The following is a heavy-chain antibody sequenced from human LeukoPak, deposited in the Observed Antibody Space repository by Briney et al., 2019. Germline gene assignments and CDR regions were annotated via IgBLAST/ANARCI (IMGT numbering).Heavy chain of an antibody. D-gene: IGHD3-22*01. CDR3: ARIADFVPVNRVYYDSSGYYLAFDI. CDR2: IIPIFGTA. V-gene: IGHV1-69*05. CDR1: GGTFSSYA. Sequence: SVKASCKASGGTFSSYAISWVRQAPGQGLEWMGGIIPIFGTANYAQKFQGRVTITTDESTSTAYMELSSLRSEDTAVYYCARIADFVPVNRVYYDSSGYYLAFDIWGQGTMVTVSS. J-gene: IGHJ3*02.